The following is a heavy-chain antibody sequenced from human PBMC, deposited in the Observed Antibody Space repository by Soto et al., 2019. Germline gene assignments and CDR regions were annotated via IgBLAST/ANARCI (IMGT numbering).Heavy chain of an antibody. D-gene: IGHD5-12*01. Sequence: GGSLRLSSAASGFTFRTNDMHWVRQAPGKGLEWVSGIGTAADTYYPDSVKGRFTISRENAKNSLYLQMKSLRAGDTAVYYCARGWLRRGYLDYWGQGT. J-gene: IGHJ4*02. CDR3: ARGWLRRGYLDY. CDR2: IGTAADT. CDR1: GFTFRTND. V-gene: IGHV3-13*04.